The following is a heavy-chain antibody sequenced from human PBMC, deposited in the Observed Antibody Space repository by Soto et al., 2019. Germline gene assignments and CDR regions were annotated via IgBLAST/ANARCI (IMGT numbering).Heavy chain of an antibody. D-gene: IGHD3-10*01. CDR1: GFTFSSYW. V-gene: IGHV3-74*01. J-gene: IGHJ5*02. CDR3: ARASGGTAEENWLDP. Sequence: GGSLRLSCAASGFTFSSYWMHWVRQAPGKGLVWVSRINSDGSSTSYADSVKGRFTISRDNAKNTLYLQMSSLRAEDTAVYYCARASGGTAEENWLDPWGQGSLVIV. CDR2: INSDGSST.